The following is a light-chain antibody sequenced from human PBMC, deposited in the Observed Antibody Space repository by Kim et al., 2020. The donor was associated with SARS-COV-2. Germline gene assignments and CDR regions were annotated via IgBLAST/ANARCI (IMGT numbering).Light chain of an antibody. CDR1: SSDVGDYDY. CDR2: DVS. V-gene: IGLV2-14*03. CDR3: CSFTGSTTFV. J-gene: IGLJ3*02. Sequence: QSALTQPASVAGSPGQSITISCTGTSSDVGDYDYVSWYQQHPGKAPKLMIYDVSKRPSGISDRFSGSKSGNTASLTISGLQAEDEADYYCCSFTGSTTFVFGERTQLTV.